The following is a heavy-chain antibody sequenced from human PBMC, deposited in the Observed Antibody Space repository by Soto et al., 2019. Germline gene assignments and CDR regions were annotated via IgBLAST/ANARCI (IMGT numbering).Heavy chain of an antibody. Sequence: EVPLVESGGGLIPPGGSLRLSCAASGFLVNSAYMTWVRQAPGKGLEWLSMINSDGSTLYAESVKGRFTISRDNSKHRLDLHMNRLRAEDTAMYYCARSGYSFAWGCWGQGALVIVTS. CDR1: GFLVNSAY. J-gene: IGHJ4*02. CDR3: ARSGYSFAWGC. CDR2: INSDGST. D-gene: IGHD5-18*01. V-gene: IGHV3-53*01.